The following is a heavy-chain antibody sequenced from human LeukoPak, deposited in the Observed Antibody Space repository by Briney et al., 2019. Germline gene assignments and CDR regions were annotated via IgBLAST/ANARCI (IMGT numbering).Heavy chain of an antibody. V-gene: IGHV4-39*07. CDR2: IYYSGST. CDR1: GGSISSSSYY. Sequence: SETLSLSCTVSGGSISSSSYYWGWIRQPPGKGLEWIGSIYYSGSTYYNPSLKSRVTISVDTSKNQFSLKLSSVTAADTAVYYCARSDSSSWWGGGFDYWGQGTLVTVSS. J-gene: IGHJ4*02. D-gene: IGHD6-13*01. CDR3: ARSDSSSWWGGGFDY.